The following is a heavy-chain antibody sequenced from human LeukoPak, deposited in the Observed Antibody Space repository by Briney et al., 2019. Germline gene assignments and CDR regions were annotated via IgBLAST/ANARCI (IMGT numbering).Heavy chain of an antibody. CDR2: ITSNGDTT. CDR1: GFTFSSYI. Sequence: GGSLRLSCSASGFTFSSYIMHWARQAPGKGLEYDSAITSNGDTTYYADSVKGRVTISRDNSKNTLYLQVSSLRAEDTAVYYCVKDDSYYYDSSGRDSWGQGTLVTVSS. D-gene: IGHD3-22*01. J-gene: IGHJ4*02. V-gene: IGHV3-64D*09. CDR3: VKDDSYYYDSSGRDS.